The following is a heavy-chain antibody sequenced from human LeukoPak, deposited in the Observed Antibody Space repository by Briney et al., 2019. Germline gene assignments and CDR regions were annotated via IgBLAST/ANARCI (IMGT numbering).Heavy chain of an antibody. CDR1: GFTFSSYS. J-gene: IGHJ4*02. CDR3: ARATDGYNAEGDY. D-gene: IGHD5-24*01. V-gene: IGHV3-21*01. CDR2: ISSSSSYI. Sequence: GGFLRLSCAASGFTFSSYSMNWVRQAPGKGLEWVSSISSSSSYIYYADSVKGRFTISRDNAKNSLYLQMNSLRAEDTAVYYCARATDGYNAEGDYWGQGTLVTVSS.